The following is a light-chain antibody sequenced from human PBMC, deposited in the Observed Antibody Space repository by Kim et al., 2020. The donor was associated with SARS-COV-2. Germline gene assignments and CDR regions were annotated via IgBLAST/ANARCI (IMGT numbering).Light chain of an antibody. CDR3: SSYTSSSTWV. J-gene: IGLJ3*02. Sequence: QSITISCNGTSSDVGGYNYGSWYQQPPRKAPKLMIYDVSKRPSGVSNRFSGSKSGNTASLTISGLQAEDEADYYCSSYTSSSTWVFGGGTKLTVL. V-gene: IGLV2-14*03. CDR1: SSDVGGYNY. CDR2: DVS.